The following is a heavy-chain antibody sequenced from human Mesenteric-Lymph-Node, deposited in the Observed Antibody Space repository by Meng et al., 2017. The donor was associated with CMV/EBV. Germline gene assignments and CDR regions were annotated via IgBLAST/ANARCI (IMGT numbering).Heavy chain of an antibody. CDR2: INPIFATA. J-gene: IGHJ4*02. Sequence: SVKVSCKASGGTFSSYAISWVRQAPGQGLEWMGGINPIFATANYAQKFQGRVTITTDESTSTAYMELSSLRSEDTAVYYCARPKEYCSNSVCYRSLEYWGQGTLVTVSS. CDR3: ARPKEYCSNSVCYRSLEY. CDR1: GGTFSSYA. V-gene: IGHV1-69*05. D-gene: IGHD2-8*01.